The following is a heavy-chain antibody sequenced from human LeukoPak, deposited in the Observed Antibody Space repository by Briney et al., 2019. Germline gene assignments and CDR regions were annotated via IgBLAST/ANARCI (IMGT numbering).Heavy chain of an antibody. CDR3: AREQYGEYYFDY. CDR2: ISYDGSNK. V-gene: IGHV3-30-3*01. Sequence: GGSLRLSCAASGFTFSRYAMHWVRQAPGKGLEWVAVISYDGSNKYYADSVKGRFTISRDNSKNTLYLQMNSLRAEDTAVYYCAREQYGEYYFDYWGQGTLVTVSS. CDR1: GFTFSRYA. J-gene: IGHJ4*02. D-gene: IGHD3-10*01.